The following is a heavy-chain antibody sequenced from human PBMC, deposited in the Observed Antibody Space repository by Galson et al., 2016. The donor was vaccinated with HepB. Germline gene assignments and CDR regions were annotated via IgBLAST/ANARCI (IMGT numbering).Heavy chain of an antibody. Sequence: SLRLSCAASGFDFSDYYMTWMRQAPGKGLECVAYISSSVNTTYYADSVKGRFTISRDNAKNSVSLQVNSLRVEDTAVYYCARARRDWGQGTLVTVSS. CDR2: ISSSVNTT. J-gene: IGHJ4*02. CDR1: GFDFSDYY. CDR3: ARARRD. V-gene: IGHV3-11*01.